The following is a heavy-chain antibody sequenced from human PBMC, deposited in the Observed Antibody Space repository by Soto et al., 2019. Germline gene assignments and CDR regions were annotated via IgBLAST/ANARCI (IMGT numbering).Heavy chain of an antibody. D-gene: IGHD6-25*01. CDR1: GFTFSDYY. V-gene: IGHV3-23*01. J-gene: IGHJ4*02. Sequence: GGSLRLSCAASGFTFSDYYMSWIRQAPGKGLEWVSAISGSGGSTYYADSVKGRFTISRDNSKNTLYLQMNSLRAEDTAVYYCAKGAAAAQRSFDYWGQGTLVTVSS. CDR3: AKGAAAAQRSFDY. CDR2: ISGSGGST.